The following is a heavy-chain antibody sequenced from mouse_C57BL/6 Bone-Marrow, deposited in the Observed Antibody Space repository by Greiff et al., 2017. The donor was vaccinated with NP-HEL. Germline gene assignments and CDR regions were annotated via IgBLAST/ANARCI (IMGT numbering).Heavy chain of an antibody. CDR1: GYTFTSYG. J-gene: IGHJ1*03. V-gene: IGHV1-81*01. Sequence: QVQLQQSGAELARPGASVKLSCKASGYTFTSYGISWVKQRPGQGLEWIGEIYPRSGNTYYNEKFKGKATLTADKSSSTAYMELRSLTSEDSAVYFCARRRWSWYFDVWGTGTTVTVSS. D-gene: IGHD2-3*01. CDR3: ARRRWSWYFDV. CDR2: IYPRSGNT.